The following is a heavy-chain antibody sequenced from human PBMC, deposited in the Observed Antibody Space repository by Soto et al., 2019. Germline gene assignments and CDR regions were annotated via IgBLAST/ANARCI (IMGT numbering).Heavy chain of an antibody. D-gene: IGHD3-3*01. CDR2: ISYDGSNK. Sequence: QVQLVESGGGVVQPGRSLRLSCAASGFTFSSYGMHWVRQAPGKGLEWVAVISYDGSNKYYADSVKGRFTISRDNSKNTLYLQMNSLRAEDTAVYYCAKAPGQYDFWSGAGDWFDPWGQGTLVTVSS. V-gene: IGHV3-30*18. CDR1: GFTFSSYG. J-gene: IGHJ5*02. CDR3: AKAPGQYDFWSGAGDWFDP.